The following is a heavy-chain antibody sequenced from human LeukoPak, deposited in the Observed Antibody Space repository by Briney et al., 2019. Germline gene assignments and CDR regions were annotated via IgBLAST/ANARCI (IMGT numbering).Heavy chain of an antibody. CDR3: ARGGLRRWFDP. CDR2: IYYSGST. V-gene: IGHV4-59*12. CDR1: GGSISSYY. Sequence: PSETLSLTCTVSGGSISSYYWSWIRQPPGKGLEWIGYIYYSGSTNYNPSLKSRVTISVDTSKNQFSLKLSSVTAADTAVYYCARGGLRRWFDPWGQGTLVTVSS. J-gene: IGHJ5*02.